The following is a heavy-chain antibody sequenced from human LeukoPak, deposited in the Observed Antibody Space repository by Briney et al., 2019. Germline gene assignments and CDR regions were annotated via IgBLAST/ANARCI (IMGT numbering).Heavy chain of an antibody. J-gene: IGHJ1*01. CDR3: AKSGPPQGITIFGVVILPAEYFQH. D-gene: IGHD3-3*01. CDR2: ISGSGGST. V-gene: IGHV3-23*01. CDR1: GFTFSSYA. Sequence: PGGSLRLSCAASGFTFSSYAMSWVRQAPGKGLEWVSAISGSGGSTYYADSVKGRFTISRDNSKNTLYLQMNSLRAEDTAVYYCAKSGPPQGITIFGVVILPAEYFQHWGQGTLVTVSS.